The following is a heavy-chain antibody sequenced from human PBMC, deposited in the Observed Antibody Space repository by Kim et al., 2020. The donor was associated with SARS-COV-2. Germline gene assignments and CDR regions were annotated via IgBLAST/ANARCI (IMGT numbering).Heavy chain of an antibody. D-gene: IGHD6-13*01. J-gene: IGHJ4*02. CDR3: TTAEQQLVSGAGTTFDY. CDR1: GFTFSSYS. CDR2: ISSSSSYI. V-gene: IGHV3-21*01. Sequence: GGSLRLSCAASGFTFSSYSMNWVHQAPGKGLEWVSSISSSSSYIYYADSVKGRFTISRDNAKNSLYLQMNSLRAEDTAVYYCTTAEQQLVSGAGTTFDYWGQGTLVTVSS.